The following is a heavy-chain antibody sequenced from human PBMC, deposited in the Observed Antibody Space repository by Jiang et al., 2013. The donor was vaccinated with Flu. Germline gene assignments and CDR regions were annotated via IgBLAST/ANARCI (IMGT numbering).Heavy chain of an antibody. D-gene: IGHD1-26*01. J-gene: IGHJ3*02. V-gene: IGHV4-39*01. CDR3: ARHTLPVGLTKGAFDI. CDR1: DDSISSTHYY. CDR2: IYYSGSS. Sequence: GPGLVKPAETLSLTCSVSDDSISSTHYYWAWIRQPPGQGLEWIASIYYSGSSYQNPSLRSRVTISIDTAKRQFSLRLSSVTAADTAVYFCARHTLPVGLTKGAFDIWGQGTMVTVSS.